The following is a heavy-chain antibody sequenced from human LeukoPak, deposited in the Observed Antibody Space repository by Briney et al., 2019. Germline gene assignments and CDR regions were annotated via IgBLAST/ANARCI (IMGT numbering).Heavy chain of an antibody. D-gene: IGHD2-2*01. V-gene: IGHV3-33*01. Sequence: GRSLRLSCAASGFTFSSYGMHWVRQAPGKGLEWVAVIWYDGSNKYYADSVKGRFTISRDNSKNTLSLQMNSLRAEDTAVYFCARRTGDTRFCSRFSCFLPDYWGQGTLVTVSS. CDR2: IWYDGSNK. J-gene: IGHJ4*02. CDR1: GFTFSSYG. CDR3: ARRTGDTRFCSRFSCFLPDY.